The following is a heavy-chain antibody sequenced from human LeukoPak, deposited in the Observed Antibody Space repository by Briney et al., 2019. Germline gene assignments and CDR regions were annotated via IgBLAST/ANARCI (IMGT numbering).Heavy chain of an antibody. V-gene: IGHV1-18*01. CDR2: ISAYNGNT. CDR1: GYTFTSYG. Sequence: ASVKVSCKASGYTFTSYGISWVRQAPGQGLEWMGWISAYNGNTNYAQKLQGRVTMTTDTSTSTAYMEPRSLRSDDTAVYYCARVRGKWLAGFYYFDYWGQGTLVTVSS. J-gene: IGHJ4*02. D-gene: IGHD6-19*01. CDR3: ARVRGKWLAGFYYFDY.